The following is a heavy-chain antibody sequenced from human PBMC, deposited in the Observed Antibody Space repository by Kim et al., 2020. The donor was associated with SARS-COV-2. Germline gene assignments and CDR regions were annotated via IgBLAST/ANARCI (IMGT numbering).Heavy chain of an antibody. CDR2: IDNDGSIT. CDR3: AKVGYDWSIDY. Sequence: GSLRLSCAASGFSFSNNWMYWVRQAPGKGLVWVSRIDNDGSITNYADSVKGRFIISRDNGKNTLYLQMKSLRAEDTAVYYCAKVGYDWSIDYWGQGTLVTVSS. D-gene: IGHD3-9*01. J-gene: IGHJ4*02. CDR1: GFSFSNNW. V-gene: IGHV3-74*01.